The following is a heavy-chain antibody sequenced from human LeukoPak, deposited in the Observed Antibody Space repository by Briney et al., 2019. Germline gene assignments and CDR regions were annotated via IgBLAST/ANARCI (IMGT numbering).Heavy chain of an antibody. Sequence: GGSLRLSCAASEFTFSSYAMSWVRQAPGKGLEWVSAIGGSGGSTYYADSVKGRFTISRDNSKNTLYLQMNSLRAEDTAVYYCAKDPNTYYYDSSGYYYFDYWGQGTLVTVSS. CDR2: IGGSGGST. V-gene: IGHV3-23*01. CDR3: AKDPNTYYYDSSGYYYFDY. D-gene: IGHD3-22*01. CDR1: EFTFSSYA. J-gene: IGHJ4*02.